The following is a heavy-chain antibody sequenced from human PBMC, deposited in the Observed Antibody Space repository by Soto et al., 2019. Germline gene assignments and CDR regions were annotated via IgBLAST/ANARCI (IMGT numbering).Heavy chain of an antibody. V-gene: IGHV3-7*03. CDR1: GFTLSSYW. D-gene: IGHD4-17*01. Sequence: GGSLRLSCAASGFTLSSYWMSWVRQAPGKGLEWVANIKQDGSEKYYVDSVKGRFTISRDNAKNSLYLQMNSLRAEDTAVYYCARDGPDYGDYWGHRGQGTLVTVSS. J-gene: IGHJ4*02. CDR3: ARDGPDYGDYWGH. CDR2: IKQDGSEK.